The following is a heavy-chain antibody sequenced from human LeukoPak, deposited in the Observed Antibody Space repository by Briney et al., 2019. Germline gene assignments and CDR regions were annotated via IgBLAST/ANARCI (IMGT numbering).Heavy chain of an antibody. J-gene: IGHJ5*02. D-gene: IGHD4-17*01. CDR3: ARAHDYGDYRRFDP. V-gene: IGHV1-69*13. Sequence: GASVKVSCKASGYTFTNYGISWVRQAPGQGLEWMGGIIPIFGTANYAQKFQGRVTITADESTSTAYMELSSLRSEDTAVYYCARAHDYGDYRRFDPWGQGTLVTVSS. CDR1: GYTFTNYG. CDR2: IIPIFGTA.